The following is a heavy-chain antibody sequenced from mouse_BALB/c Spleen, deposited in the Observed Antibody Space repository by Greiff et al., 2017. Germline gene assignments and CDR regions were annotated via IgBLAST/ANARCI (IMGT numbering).Heavy chain of an antibody. J-gene: IGHJ4*01. CDR1: GFTFSSYG. V-gene: IGHV5-6-3*01. CDR2: INSNGGST. Sequence: EVQRVESGGGLVQPGGSLKLSCAASGFTFSSYGMSWVRQTPDKRLELVATINSNGGSTYYPDSVKGRFTISRDNAKNTLYLQMSSLKSEDTAMYYCARGGLMITTIMDYWGQGTSVTVSS. CDR3: ARGGLMITTIMDY. D-gene: IGHD2-4*01.